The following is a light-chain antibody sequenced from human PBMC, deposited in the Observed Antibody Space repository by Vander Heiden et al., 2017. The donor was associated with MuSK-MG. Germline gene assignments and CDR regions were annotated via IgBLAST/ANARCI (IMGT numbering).Light chain of an antibody. CDR1: SSDAGYYNY. J-gene: IGLJ2*01. CDR3: VSDTSTVPL. Sequence: QSALTQPPSVSGSPGQSITISCTGTSSDAGYYNYVSWYQQHPGKAPKLMILDVSRRPSGVSNRFSGSKSATTASLNISGLQAEDESYYYCVSDTSTVPLFGGGTKLTVL. V-gene: IGLV2-14*03. CDR2: DVS.